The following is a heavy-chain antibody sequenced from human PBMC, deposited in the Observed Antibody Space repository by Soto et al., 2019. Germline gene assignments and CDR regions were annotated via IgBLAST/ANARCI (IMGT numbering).Heavy chain of an antibody. CDR2: ISYDGSNK. D-gene: IGHD4-17*01. Sequence: PGGSLRLSCAASGFTFSSYAMHWVRQAPGKGLEWVAVISYDGSNKYYADSVKGRFTISRDNSKNTLYLQMNSLRAEDTAVYYCARDRNIDYGDYVDYYYYGMDVWGQGTTVTVSS. J-gene: IGHJ6*02. CDR3: ARDRNIDYGDYVDYYYYGMDV. CDR1: GFTFSSYA. V-gene: IGHV3-30-3*01.